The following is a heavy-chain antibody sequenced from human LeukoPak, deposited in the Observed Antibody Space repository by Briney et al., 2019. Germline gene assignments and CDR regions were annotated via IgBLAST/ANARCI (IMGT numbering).Heavy chain of an antibody. J-gene: IGHJ4*02. Sequence: GRSLRLSCAASGFTFDDYAMHWVRQAPGKGLEWVSGISWNSGSIGYADSVKGRFTISRDNAKNSLYLQMNSLRAEDTALYYCATLGIAAAGTWEDYWGQGTLVTVSS. V-gene: IGHV3-9*01. D-gene: IGHD6-13*01. CDR2: ISWNSGSI. CDR3: ATLGIAAAGTWEDY. CDR1: GFTFDDYA.